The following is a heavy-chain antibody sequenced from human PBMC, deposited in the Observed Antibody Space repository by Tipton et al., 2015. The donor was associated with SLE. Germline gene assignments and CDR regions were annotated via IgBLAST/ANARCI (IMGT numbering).Heavy chain of an antibody. Sequence: LRLSCTVSGGSISSYYWSWIRQPPGKGLEWIRYIYYSGSTNYNPSLKSRVTISIDTSKNQFSLKLSSVTAADTAVYYCASLYSSSGDIWGQGTMVTVSS. V-gene: IGHV4-59*08. CDR1: GGSISSYY. J-gene: IGHJ3*02. CDR3: ASLYSSSGDI. CDR2: IYYSGST. D-gene: IGHD6-13*01.